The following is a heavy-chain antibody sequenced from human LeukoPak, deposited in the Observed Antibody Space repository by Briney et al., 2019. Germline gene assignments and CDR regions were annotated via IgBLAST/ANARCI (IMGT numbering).Heavy chain of an antibody. CDR2: INPNSGGT. D-gene: IGHD4-17*01. CDR1: GYTFTGYY. Sequence: GASVKVSCKASGYTFTGYYMHWVRQAPGQGLEWMGWINPNSGGTNYAQKFQGRVTMTRDTSISTAYMKLSRLRSDDTAVYYCARKGIDYGDYLFDYWGQGTLVTVSS. J-gene: IGHJ4*02. V-gene: IGHV1-2*02. CDR3: ARKGIDYGDYLFDY.